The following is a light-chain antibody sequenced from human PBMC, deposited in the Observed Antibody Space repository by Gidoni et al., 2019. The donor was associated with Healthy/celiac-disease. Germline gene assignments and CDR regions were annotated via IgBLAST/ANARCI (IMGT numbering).Light chain of an antibody. CDR2: DVS. Sequence: QSALTQPASVSGSPGPSITISCTGTSSDVGGYNYVSWYQQHPGNAPKLMIYDVSNRPSGVSNRFSGSKSGNTASLTISGLQAEDEADYYCSSYTSSSTLVFGGGTKLTVL. CDR3: SSYTSSSTLV. J-gene: IGLJ2*01. CDR1: SSDVGGYNY. V-gene: IGLV2-14*03.